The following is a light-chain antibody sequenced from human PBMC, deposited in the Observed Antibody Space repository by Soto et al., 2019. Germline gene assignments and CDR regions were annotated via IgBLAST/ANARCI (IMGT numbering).Light chain of an antibody. Sequence: DIQMTQSPSTLPASVGDRVTITCRASQSISNWLAWYQRKPGTAPKVLIYHASNLQSGVPSRFSGSGSGTEFTLTISSLQPDDFATYYCQQYNSYSTFGQGTRLEI. CDR3: QQYNSYST. V-gene: IGKV1-5*01. J-gene: IGKJ5*01. CDR1: QSISNW. CDR2: HAS.